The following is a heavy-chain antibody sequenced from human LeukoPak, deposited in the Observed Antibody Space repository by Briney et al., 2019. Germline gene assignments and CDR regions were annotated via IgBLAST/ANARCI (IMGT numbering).Heavy chain of an antibody. V-gene: IGHV4-38-2*01. Sequence: PSGTLSLTCAVSGYSISSGYYWGWIRQPPGKGLEWIGTIYHSGSTYYNPSLKSRVTISVDRSKNQFSLKLSSVTAADTAVYYCARRSSAFDPWGQGTLVTVSS. J-gene: IGHJ5*02. D-gene: IGHD3-3*01. CDR1: GYSISSGYY. CDR3: ARRSSAFDP. CDR2: IYHSGST.